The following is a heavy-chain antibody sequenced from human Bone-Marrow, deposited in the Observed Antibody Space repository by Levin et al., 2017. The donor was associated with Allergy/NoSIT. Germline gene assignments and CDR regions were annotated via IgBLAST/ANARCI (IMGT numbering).Heavy chain of an antibody. V-gene: IGHV3-30*18. CDR2: ISYDGSNK. D-gene: IGHD1-26*01. CDR3: AKDLKTERTYYYYGMDV. CDR1: GFTFSSYG. Sequence: PGGSLRLSCAASGFTFSSYGMHWVRQAPGKGLEWVAVISYDGSNKYYADSVKGRFTISRDNSKNTLYLQMNSLRAEDTAVYYCAKDLKTERTYYYYGMDVWGQGTTVTVSS. J-gene: IGHJ6*02.